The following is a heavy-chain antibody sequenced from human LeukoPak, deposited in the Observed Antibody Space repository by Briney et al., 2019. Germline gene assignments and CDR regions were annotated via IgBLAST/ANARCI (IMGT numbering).Heavy chain of an antibody. CDR1: GGSISGYY. CDR2: VYDTGAT. CDR3: ARLPLIATTRGGFDP. V-gene: IGHV4-59*08. J-gene: IGHJ5*02. Sequence: SETLSLTCTVSGGSISGYYWSWIRQPPGKRLEWIGYVYDTGATNYNPSLKSRFTISIDTSKNQFSLYLSSVTAADTAVYYCARLPLIATTRGGFDPWGQGTLITVSS. D-gene: IGHD1/OR15-1a*01.